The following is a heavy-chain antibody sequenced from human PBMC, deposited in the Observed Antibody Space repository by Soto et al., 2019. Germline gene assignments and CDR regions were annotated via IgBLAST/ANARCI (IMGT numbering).Heavy chain of an antibody. CDR3: ARSSPDIVVRKPTGNQDYYGMDV. V-gene: IGHV1-69*01. CDR1: GGTFSNYT. Sequence: QVQLVQSGAEVKKPGSSVKVFCKASGGTFSNYTISWVRQAPGQGLEWMGGIIPVFGTTDYEQKFQGRVTITADGSTSTAYMKLSSLRSADTAVYYWARSSPDIVVRKPTGNQDYYGMDVGGQWTTVTVSS. J-gene: IGHJ6*02. D-gene: IGHD2-2*01. CDR2: IIPVFGTT.